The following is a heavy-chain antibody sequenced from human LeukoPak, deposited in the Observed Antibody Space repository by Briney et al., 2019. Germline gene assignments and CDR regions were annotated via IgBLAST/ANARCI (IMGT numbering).Heavy chain of an antibody. D-gene: IGHD2-21*02. J-gene: IGHJ4*02. CDR1: GYTFTDYY. V-gene: IGHV1-69-2*01. CDR3: ATGVYCGGDCYPYYFDY. Sequence: ASVKISCKASGYTFTDYYMHWVQQALGKGLEWMGRVDPEDGETIYAEKFQGRVTITADTSTDTAYMELSSLRSEDTAVYYCATGVYCGGDCYPYYFDYWGQGTLVTVSS. CDR2: VDPEDGET.